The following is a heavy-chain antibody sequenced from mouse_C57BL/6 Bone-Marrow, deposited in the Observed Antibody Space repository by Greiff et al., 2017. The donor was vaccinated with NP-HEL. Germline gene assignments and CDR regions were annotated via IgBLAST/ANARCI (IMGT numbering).Heavy chain of an antibody. D-gene: IGHD1-1*01. V-gene: IGHV5-12*01. CDR1: GFTFSDYY. CDR3: ARQGYYGSSYGFDY. Sequence: EVQGVESGGGLVQPGGSLKLSCAASGFTFSDYYMYWVRQTPEKRLEWVAYISNGGGSTYYPDTVTGRFTISRDNAKNTLYLQMSRLKSEDTAMYYCARQGYYGSSYGFDYWGQGTTLTVSS. J-gene: IGHJ2*01. CDR2: ISNGGGST.